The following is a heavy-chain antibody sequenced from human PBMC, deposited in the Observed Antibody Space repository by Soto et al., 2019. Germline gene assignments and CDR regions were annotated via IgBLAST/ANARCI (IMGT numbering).Heavy chain of an antibody. CDR3: ARDSSASATSYSFDN. D-gene: IGHD6-25*01. Sequence: GASVKVSCKASGYTFTSYYMHWVRQAPGQGLEWMGIINPSGGSTSYAQKFQGRVTMTRDTSTSTVYMELSSLRFEDTAVYYCARDSSASATSYSFDNWGQGTLVTVSS. CDR2: INPSGGST. V-gene: IGHV1-46*01. CDR1: GYTFTSYY. J-gene: IGHJ4*02.